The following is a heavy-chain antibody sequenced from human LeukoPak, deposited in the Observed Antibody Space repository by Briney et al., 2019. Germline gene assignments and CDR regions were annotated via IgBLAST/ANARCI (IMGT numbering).Heavy chain of an antibody. CDR1: GFTFSSFW. Sequence: LGGSLRLSCAASGFTFSSFWMTWVRQAPGKGLEWVANINQDGSVKYYVDSVKGRFTISRDNAKNSVYLQLNSLRAEDTAVYYCARDGGVSGYDLLDYWGQGTLVTVSS. D-gene: IGHD5-12*01. CDR2: INQDGSVK. V-gene: IGHV3-7*01. CDR3: ARDGGVSGYDLLDY. J-gene: IGHJ4*02.